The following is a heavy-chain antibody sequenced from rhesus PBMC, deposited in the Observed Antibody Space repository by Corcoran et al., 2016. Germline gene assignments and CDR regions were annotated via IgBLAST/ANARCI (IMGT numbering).Heavy chain of an antibody. Sequence: EVRLVESGGGLVQPGGSLRLSCAASGFTFSDYYMSWVRQAPGKGPEWVGFIINKAHGGTAEYSAAVKCRFTISRDDAKSIASLQMNSLKTDDTAVYYCARSSGWSPGGFDYWGQGVLVTVSS. CDR1: GFTFSDYY. V-gene: IGHV3-116*02. CDR2: IINKAHGGTA. CDR3: ARSSGWSPGGFDY. J-gene: IGHJ4*01. D-gene: IGHD6S26*01.